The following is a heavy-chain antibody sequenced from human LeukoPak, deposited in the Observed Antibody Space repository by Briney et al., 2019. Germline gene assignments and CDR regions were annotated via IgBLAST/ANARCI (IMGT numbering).Heavy chain of an antibody. CDR3: AKSDDSSGYYGIDY. CDR1: GFTFSSYG. D-gene: IGHD3-22*01. CDR2: ISYDGSNK. V-gene: IGHV3-30*18. Sequence: PGGSLRLSCAASGFTFSSYGMHWVRQAPGKGLEWEAVISYDGSNKYYADSVKGRFTISRDNSKNTLYLQMNSLRAEDTAVYYCAKSDDSSGYYGIDYWGQGTLVTVSS. J-gene: IGHJ4*02.